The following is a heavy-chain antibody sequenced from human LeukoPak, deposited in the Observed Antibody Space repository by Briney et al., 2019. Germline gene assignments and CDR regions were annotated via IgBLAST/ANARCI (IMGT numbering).Heavy chain of an antibody. CDR3: ARDRQTSCSTSTCSFDHFDY. D-gene: IGHD2-2*01. Sequence: GGSLRLSCAASAFTFSNYNMNWFRQAPGKGLERVSSISGSSQYIYYADSVKGRFTVSRDNAKNSLYLQMNSLRAEDTAVYFCARDRQTSCSTSTCSFDHFDYWGQGTLVTVSS. J-gene: IGHJ4*02. CDR2: ISGSSQYI. V-gene: IGHV3-21*06. CDR1: AFTFSNYN.